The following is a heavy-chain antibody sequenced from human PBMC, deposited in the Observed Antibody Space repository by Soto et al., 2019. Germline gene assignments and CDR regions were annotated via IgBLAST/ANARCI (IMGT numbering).Heavy chain of an antibody. CDR1: RVSFNSYC. D-gene: IGHD6-13*01. Sequence: GASVEVSCKACRVSFNSYCLNWLRQYLGQGLEWMGWVSANNGHTNYAQNLQGRVPMTTDTSTSTAYMELRGLTFDDTATYFCIYRRAAYDYHGLDVWGQGTTVTVSS. CDR2: VSANNGHT. V-gene: IGHV1-18*01. J-gene: IGHJ6*02. CDR3: IYRRAAYDYHGLDV.